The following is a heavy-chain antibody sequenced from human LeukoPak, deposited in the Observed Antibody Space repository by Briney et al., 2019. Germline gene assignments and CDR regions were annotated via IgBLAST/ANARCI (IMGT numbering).Heavy chain of an antibody. Sequence: PGGSLRLSCAASGFTFSSYGMHWVRQAPGEGLEWVAVIWYDGSNKYYADSVKGRFTISRDNSKNTLYLQMNSLRAEDTAVYYCARGSVLYYMDVWGKGTTVTVSS. CDR2: IWYDGSNK. CDR1: GFTFSSYG. D-gene: IGHD3-3*01. CDR3: ARGSVLYYMDV. J-gene: IGHJ6*03. V-gene: IGHV3-33*01.